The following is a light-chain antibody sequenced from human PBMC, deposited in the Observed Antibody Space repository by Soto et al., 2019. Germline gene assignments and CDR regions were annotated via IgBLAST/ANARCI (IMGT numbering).Light chain of an antibody. CDR1: QSISTW. CDR2: DAS. V-gene: IGKV1-5*01. CDR3: HQYDSYPWT. Sequence: DIQMTQSPSTLSASVGDRVVITCRASQSISTWLAWYQQKPGKAPTLLISDASNLQIGVPSRFSGSGSGTEFTLTISSLQPDDFSTHYCHQYDSYPWTFCQRTNVQIK. J-gene: IGKJ1*01.